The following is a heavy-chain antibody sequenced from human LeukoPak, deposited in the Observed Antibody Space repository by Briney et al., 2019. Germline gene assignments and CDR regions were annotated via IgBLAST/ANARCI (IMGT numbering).Heavy chain of an antibody. CDR3: ARDESRYYDILTGYYNG. V-gene: IGHV3-21*01. CDR1: GFTFSSYS. CDR2: ISSSSSYI. Sequence: GGSLRLSCAASGFTFSSYSMNWVRQAPGKGLGWVSSISSSSSYIYYADSVKGRFTISRDNAKNSLYLQMNSLRAEDTAVYYCARDESRYYDILTGYYNGWGQGTLVTVSS. J-gene: IGHJ4*02. D-gene: IGHD3-9*01.